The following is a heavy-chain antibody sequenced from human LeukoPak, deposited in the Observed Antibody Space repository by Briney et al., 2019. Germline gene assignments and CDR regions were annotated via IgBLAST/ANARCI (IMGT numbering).Heavy chain of an antibody. CDR3: ARDGVGSLYNWFDP. Sequence: TSETLSLTCTVSGYSISSGYYWGWIRQPPGKGLEWIGSIYHSGSTYCNPSLKSRVTISVDTSKNQFSLKLSSVTAADTAVYYCARDGVGSLYNWFDPWGQGTLVTVSS. CDR1: GYSISSGYY. V-gene: IGHV4-38-2*02. J-gene: IGHJ5*02. D-gene: IGHD3-3*01. CDR2: IYHSGST.